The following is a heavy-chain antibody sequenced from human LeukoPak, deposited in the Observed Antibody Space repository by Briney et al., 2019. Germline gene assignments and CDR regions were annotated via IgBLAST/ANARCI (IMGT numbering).Heavy chain of an antibody. Sequence: ASVKVSCKASGYIFDSYIMHWVRQAPGQGLEWMGMINPSGGSTTYAQKFQGRVTMTRDTSTSTVYMELSSLRPEDTAVYYCARDGKPGAFDYWGQGTLVTVSS. CDR2: INPSGGST. J-gene: IGHJ4*02. CDR1: GYIFDSYI. D-gene: IGHD1-26*01. CDR3: ARDGKPGAFDY. V-gene: IGHV1-46*02.